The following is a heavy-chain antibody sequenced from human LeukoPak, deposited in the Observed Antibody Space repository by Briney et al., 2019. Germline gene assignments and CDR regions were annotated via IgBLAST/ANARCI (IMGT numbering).Heavy chain of an antibody. CDR2: INPNSGGT. CDR3: ARKYYDFWSGYRRRDYYFDY. J-gene: IGHJ4*02. Sequence: ASVKVSCKASGYTFTGYYMHWVRQAPGQGLEWMGWINPNSGGTNYAQKFQGRVTMTRDTSISTAYMELSRLRSDATAVYYCARKYYDFWSGYRRRDYYFDYWGQGTLVTVSS. CDR1: GYTFTGYY. V-gene: IGHV1-2*02. D-gene: IGHD3-3*01.